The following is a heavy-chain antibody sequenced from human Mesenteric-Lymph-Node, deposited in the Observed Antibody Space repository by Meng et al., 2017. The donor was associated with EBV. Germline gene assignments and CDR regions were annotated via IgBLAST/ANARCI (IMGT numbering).Heavy chain of an antibody. V-gene: IGHV1-2*06. J-gene: IGHJ4*02. CDR2: IDPNSGDT. Sequence: QVRLVQSGAEVKKPGSSVKVSCKASGGTFSSYAISWVRQAPGQGLEWMGRIDPNSGDTDYAQKFQARVTMTRDTSIRTAYMELDSLRSDDTAVYYCASTILVPGPDSWGQGTLVTVSS. CDR1: GGTFSSYA. CDR3: ASTILVPGPDS. D-gene: IGHD2-2*01.